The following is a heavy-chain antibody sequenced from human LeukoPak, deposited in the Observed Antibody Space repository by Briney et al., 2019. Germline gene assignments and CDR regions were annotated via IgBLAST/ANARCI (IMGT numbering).Heavy chain of an antibody. CDR2: IYYSGST. J-gene: IGHJ4*02. V-gene: IGHV4-39*07. D-gene: IGHD1-26*01. CDR1: GGSISSSSYY. Sequence: SETLSLTCTVSGGSISSSSYYWGWIRQPLGKGLEWIGSIYYSGSTYYNPSLKSRVTISVDTSKNQFSLKLSSVTAADTAVYYCARAGTRGSYFTIASPYYFDYWGQGTLVTVSS. CDR3: ARAGTRGSYFTIASPYYFDY.